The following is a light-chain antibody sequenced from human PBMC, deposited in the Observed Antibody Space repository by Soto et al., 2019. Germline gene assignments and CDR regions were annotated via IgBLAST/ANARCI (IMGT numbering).Light chain of an antibody. V-gene: IGKV1-39*01. CDR2: TAS. J-gene: IGKJ4*01. CDR1: QSIGTY. Sequence: DIQMTQSPSSLSASVGDRVTVTCRASQSIGTYLSWYQQKPGKAPNLLIYTASSLQSGVPSRFSGSGSGTDFTLTISSLQPEDFATYYCQQTNTAPLTFGGGTKVEIK. CDR3: QQTNTAPLT.